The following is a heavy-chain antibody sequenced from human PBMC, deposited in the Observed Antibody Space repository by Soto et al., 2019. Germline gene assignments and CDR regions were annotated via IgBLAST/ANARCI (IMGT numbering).Heavy chain of an antibody. CDR3: ARDGHGMDV. V-gene: IGHV4-61*01. J-gene: IGHJ6*02. Sequence: SETLCLTCTVSGGSVSSGSYQWTWIRQPPGKGLEWIGHIHVSGSTNDNPSLKGRVTMSIDTSKNQFSLKLSSVTAADTAVYYCARDGHGMDVWDQGTKVTVSS. CDR1: GGSVSSGSYQ. CDR2: IHVSGST.